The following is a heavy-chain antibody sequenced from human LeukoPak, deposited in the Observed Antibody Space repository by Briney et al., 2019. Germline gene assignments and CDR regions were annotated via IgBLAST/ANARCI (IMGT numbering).Heavy chain of an antibody. J-gene: IGHJ4*02. D-gene: IGHD2-15*01. Sequence: PGGSLGLSCAASGFTFSSYSMNWVRQAPGKGLQWVSSISSSSSYIYYADSVEGRFTISRDNAKNSLYLQMNSLRAEDTAVYYCARDGGPRGPLHLDYWGQGTLVTVSS. CDR1: GFTFSSYS. CDR3: ARDGGPRGPLHLDY. V-gene: IGHV3-21*01. CDR2: ISSSSSYI.